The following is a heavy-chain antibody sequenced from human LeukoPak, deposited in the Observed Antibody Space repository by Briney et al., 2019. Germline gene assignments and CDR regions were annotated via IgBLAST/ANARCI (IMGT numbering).Heavy chain of an antibody. V-gene: IGHV4-34*01. CDR3: ARHVGLDSSSWYFYYYYGMDA. Sequence: PSETLSLTCAVYGGSFSGYYWSWIRQPPGKGLEWIGSIYYGGSTYYNPSLKSRVTISVDTSKNQFSLKLSSVTAADTAVYYCARHVGLDSSSWYFYYYYGMDAWGQGTTVTVSS. CDR1: GGSFSGYY. J-gene: IGHJ6*02. CDR2: IYYGGST. D-gene: IGHD6-13*01.